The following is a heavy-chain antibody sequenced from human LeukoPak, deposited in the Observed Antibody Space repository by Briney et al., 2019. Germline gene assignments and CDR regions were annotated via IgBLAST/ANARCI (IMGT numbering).Heavy chain of an antibody. CDR1: GYSFTTYW. Sequence: RGESLKISCKGSGYSFTTYWIAWVRQMPGKGLEWMGIIYPGDSDARYSPSFQGQVAISAVKSINTAYLQWSSLKASDTAMYFCARLHYDSSGYHFDYWGQGTLVTVSS. J-gene: IGHJ4*02. D-gene: IGHD3-22*01. CDR2: IYPGDSDA. CDR3: ARLHYDSSGYHFDY. V-gene: IGHV5-51*01.